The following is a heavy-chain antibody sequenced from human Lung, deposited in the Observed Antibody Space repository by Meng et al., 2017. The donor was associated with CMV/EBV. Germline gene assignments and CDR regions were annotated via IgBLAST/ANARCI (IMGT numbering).Heavy chain of an antibody. CDR1: GFTFSRYG. D-gene: IGHD1-26*01. V-gene: IGHV3-30*02. Sequence: GGSXRLXCAASGFTFSRYGMDWVRQGPGKGLEWVTFIENDESSKYYADSVKGRFTISRDNFKNTVHLQINSLRAEDTALYYCVKFFRWDQPDDAFDIWGHGXMVTVSS. CDR2: IENDESSK. CDR3: VKFFRWDQPDDAFDI. J-gene: IGHJ3*02.